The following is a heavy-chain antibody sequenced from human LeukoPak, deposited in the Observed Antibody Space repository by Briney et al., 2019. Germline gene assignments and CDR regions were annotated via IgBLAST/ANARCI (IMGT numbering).Heavy chain of an antibody. D-gene: IGHD6-19*01. CDR3: ARSSGVRRYSSGWYVGHNWFDP. Sequence: SETLSLTCTVSGGSISSYYWSWIRQPPGKGLEWIGYIYYSGSTNYNPSLKSRVTISVDTSKNQFSLKLSSVTAADTAVYYCARSSGVRRYSSGWYVGHNWFDPWGQGTLVTVSS. J-gene: IGHJ5*02. CDR2: IYYSGST. CDR1: GGSISSYY. V-gene: IGHV4-59*01.